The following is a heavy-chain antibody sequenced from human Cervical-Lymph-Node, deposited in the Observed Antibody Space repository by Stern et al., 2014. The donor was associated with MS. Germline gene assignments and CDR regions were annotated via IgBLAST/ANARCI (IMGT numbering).Heavy chain of an antibody. V-gene: IGHV1-69*06. Sequence: QVQLVQSWAEVKKPGSSVKVSCKASGGTFNNHVISWVRQAHGQGLEWMGGIIPMFGTPNYAQKFQGRVTIIADKSTSTVHMVLRNLSDEDTAMYYCANRDMGYTYGRHDYWGQGTLVTVS. CDR2: IIPMFGTP. CDR3: ANRDMGYTYGRHDY. CDR1: GGTFNNHV. D-gene: IGHD5-12*01. J-gene: IGHJ4*02.